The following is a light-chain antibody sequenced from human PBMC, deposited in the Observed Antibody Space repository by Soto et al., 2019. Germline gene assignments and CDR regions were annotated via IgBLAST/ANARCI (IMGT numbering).Light chain of an antibody. CDR2: DVT. CDR3: ASYGGYYVV. Sequence: QSALTQPPSASGSPGQSVAISSTGTSSDVGGYDYVSWFQQNPGKAPKLMIYDVTKRPSGVPDRFSGSKSGNTASLTVSGLQAEDEAYYYCASYGGYYVVFGGGTKLTVL. V-gene: IGLV2-8*01. J-gene: IGLJ2*01. CDR1: SSDVGGYDY.